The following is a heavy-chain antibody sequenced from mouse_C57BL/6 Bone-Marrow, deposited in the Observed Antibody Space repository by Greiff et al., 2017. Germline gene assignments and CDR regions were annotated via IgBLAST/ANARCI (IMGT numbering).Heavy chain of an antibody. CDR3: ARGWLFLYYYAMDY. Sequence: EVKLMESGPGLVKPSQSLSLTCSVTGYSITSGYYWNWIRQFPGNKLEWMGYISYDGSNNYNPSLKNRISITRDTSKNQFFLKLNSVTTEDTATYYCARGWLFLYYYAMDYWGQGTSVTVSS. D-gene: IGHD2-3*01. CDR1: GYSITSGYY. CDR2: ISYDGSN. V-gene: IGHV3-6*01. J-gene: IGHJ4*01.